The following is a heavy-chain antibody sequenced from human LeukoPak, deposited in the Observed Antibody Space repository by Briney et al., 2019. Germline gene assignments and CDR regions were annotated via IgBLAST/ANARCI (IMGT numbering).Heavy chain of an antibody. J-gene: IGHJ4*02. CDR1: GGSFSGYY. V-gene: IGHV4-34*01. CDR3: AWAPRTTVVTGRHFDY. Sequence: PSETLSLTCAVYGGSFSGYYWSWIRQPPGKGLEWIGEINHSGSTNYNPSLKSRVTISVDTSKNQFSLKLSSVTAADTAVYYCAWAPRTTVVTGRHFDYWGQGTLVTVSS. D-gene: IGHD4-23*01. CDR2: INHSGST.